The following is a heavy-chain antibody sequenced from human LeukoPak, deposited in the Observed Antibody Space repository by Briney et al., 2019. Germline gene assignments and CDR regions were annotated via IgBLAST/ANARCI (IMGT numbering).Heavy chain of an antibody. V-gene: IGHV3-33*06. D-gene: IGHD2-2*01. CDR3: AKDRGPDMAVVDLIDH. Sequence: PGRSLRLSCVASGFTFNNYAMHWVRQAPGKGLEWLAMIWQDGDKKEYGDSVRGRFTVSMDNSKNTLYLQMNSLRADDTAFYYCAKDRGPDMAVVDLIDHSGQGTLVAVSS. CDR2: IWQDGDKK. J-gene: IGHJ4*02. CDR1: GFTFNNYA.